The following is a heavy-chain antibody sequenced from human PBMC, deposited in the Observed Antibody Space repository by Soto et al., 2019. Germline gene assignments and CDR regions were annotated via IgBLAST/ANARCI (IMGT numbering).Heavy chain of an antibody. D-gene: IGHD6-13*01. Sequence: QVQLVQSGAEVKKPGASVKVSCKASGYTFTGYYIYWVRQAPGQGLEWMGWINPNSGGTNYAQTFQRWVTMTRDTSINTAYMELSRLTSDDTAVSYCARGTARSSSWYWANDYWGQGTLVTFSS. CDR3: ARGTARSSSWYWANDY. J-gene: IGHJ4*02. CDR2: INPNSGGT. V-gene: IGHV1-2*04. CDR1: GYTFTGYY.